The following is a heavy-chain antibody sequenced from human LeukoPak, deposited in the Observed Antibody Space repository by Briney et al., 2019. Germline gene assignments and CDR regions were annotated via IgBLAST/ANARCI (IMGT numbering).Heavy chain of an antibody. Sequence: GGSLRLSCAASGFTFSSYGMHWVRQAPGKGLEWVAVISYDGSNKYYADSVKGRFTISRDNSKNTLYLQMNSLRAEDTAVYYCAKATVTTGYYYGMDVWGQGTTVTVSS. J-gene: IGHJ6*02. CDR3: AKATVTTGYYYGMDV. V-gene: IGHV3-30*18. D-gene: IGHD4-11*01. CDR1: GFTFSSYG. CDR2: ISYDGSNK.